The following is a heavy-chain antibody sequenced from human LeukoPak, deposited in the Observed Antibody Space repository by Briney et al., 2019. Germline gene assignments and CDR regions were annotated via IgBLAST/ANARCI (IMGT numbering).Heavy chain of an antibody. CDR2: INPNSGGT. J-gene: IGHJ4*02. V-gene: IGHV1-2*02. CDR1: GYTFTGYY. D-gene: IGHD6-19*01. Sequence: ASVKVSCKASGYTFTGYYMHWARQAPGQGLEWMGWINPNSGGTNYAQKFQGRVTMTRDTSISTAYMELSWLRSDDTAVYYCARDSGSGCPRGWGQGTLVTVSS. CDR3: ARDSGSGCPRG.